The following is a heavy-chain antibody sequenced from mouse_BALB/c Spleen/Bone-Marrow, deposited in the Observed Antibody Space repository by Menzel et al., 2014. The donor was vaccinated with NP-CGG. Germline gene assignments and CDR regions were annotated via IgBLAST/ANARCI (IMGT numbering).Heavy chain of an antibody. V-gene: IGHV4-1*02. CDR1: GFDFSRYW. CDR3: ARMHYYGYVAY. D-gene: IGHD1-2*01. CDR2: INPDSSTI. Sequence: DVQLQESGGGLVQPGGSLKLSCAASGFDFSRYWMSWVRQAPGKGLEWIGEINPDSSTINYTPALKDKFIISRDNAKNTLYLQMSKVRSEDTALYYCARMHYYGYVAYWGQGTLVTVSA. J-gene: IGHJ3*01.